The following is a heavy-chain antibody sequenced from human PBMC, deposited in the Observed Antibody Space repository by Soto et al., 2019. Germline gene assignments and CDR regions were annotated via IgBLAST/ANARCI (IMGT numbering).Heavy chain of an antibody. J-gene: IGHJ6*03. CDR3: ARGGETYYYGSGSFYYYYMDV. V-gene: IGHV3-13*01. D-gene: IGHD3-10*01. Sequence: GGSLRLSCAASGFTFSSYDMHWVRQATGKGLEWVSAIGTAGDTYYPGSVKGRFTISRENAKNSLYLQMNSLRAGDTAVYYCARGGETYYYGSGSFYYYYMDVWGKGTTVTVSS. CDR2: IGTAGDT. CDR1: GFTFSSYD.